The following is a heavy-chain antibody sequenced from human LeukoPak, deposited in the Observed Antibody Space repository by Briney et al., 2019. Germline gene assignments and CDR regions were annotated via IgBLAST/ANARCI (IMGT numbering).Heavy chain of an antibody. D-gene: IGHD3-10*01. J-gene: IGHJ4*02. CDR2: ISGSGDTT. V-gene: IGHV3-23*01. CDR1: GFTFSSYA. CDR3: AKGITMVRGLTYYFDY. Sequence: GGSLRLSCAASGFTFSSYAMSWVRQAPGKGLEWVSTISGSGDTTFHADSVKGRFTIPRDNSKNTLHLQMNSLRAEDTAVYYCAKGITMVRGLTYYFDYWGQGTLVTVSS.